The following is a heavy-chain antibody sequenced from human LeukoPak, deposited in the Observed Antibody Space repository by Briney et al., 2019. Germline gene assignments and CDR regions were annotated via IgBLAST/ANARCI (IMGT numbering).Heavy chain of an antibody. J-gene: IGHJ4*02. V-gene: IGHV3-21*01. D-gene: IGHD3-10*01. CDR1: GFTFSGYS. Sequence: PGGSLRLSCAASGFTFSGYSMNWIRQAPGKGLEWVSSISSGSNYIYYADSVKGRFTISRDNAKNSLYLQVNSLRAEDTAMYSCVRDVGAVRGEVYFDYWGQGTLVTVSS. CDR3: VRDVGAVRGEVYFDY. CDR2: ISSGSNYI.